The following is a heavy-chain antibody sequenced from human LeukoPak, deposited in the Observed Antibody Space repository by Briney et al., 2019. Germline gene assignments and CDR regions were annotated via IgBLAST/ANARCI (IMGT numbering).Heavy chain of an antibody. CDR2: IYYSGST. CDR3: ARDLQGYCSGGSCYGGLGAFDI. V-gene: IGHV4-31*03. Sequence: SQTLSLTCTVSGGSISSGGYYWSWIRQHPGKGLEWIGYIYYSGSTYYNPSLKSRVTISVDTSKNQFSLKLSSVTAADTAVYYCARDLQGYCSGGSCYGGLGAFDIWGRGTMVTVSS. D-gene: IGHD2-15*01. J-gene: IGHJ3*02. CDR1: GGSISSGGYY.